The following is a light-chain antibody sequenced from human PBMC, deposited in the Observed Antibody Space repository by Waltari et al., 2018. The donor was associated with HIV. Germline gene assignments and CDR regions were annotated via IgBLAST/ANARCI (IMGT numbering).Light chain of an antibody. CDR3: CSYTIGRTLV. CDR2: EVS. CDR1: NRDGGIYNY. V-gene: IGLV2-14*01. Sequence: QSALTQPASGSGSPGQSITIPCTGTNRDGGIYNYVYWYQQHSGNAPKVMIYEVSHRPSGVSHRFSGSKSGNTASLTISGLQAEDEADYYCCSYTIGRTLVFGTGTKVAV. J-gene: IGLJ1*01.